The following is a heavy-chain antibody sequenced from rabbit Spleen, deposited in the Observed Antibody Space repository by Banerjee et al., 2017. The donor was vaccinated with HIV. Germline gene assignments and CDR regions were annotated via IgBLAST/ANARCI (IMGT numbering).Heavy chain of an antibody. CDR2: INTATGKG. Sequence: QEQLEESGGGLVKPKGSLTLTCKASGFSFGDRDVMCWVRQAPGKGLEWIACINTATGKGVYASWAKGRFTISKTSSTTVTLQMTSLTAADTATYFCVREAGYGGYGDGNLWGPGTLVTVS. CDR1: GFSFGDRDV. V-gene: IGHV1S45*01. D-gene: IGHD6-1*01. CDR3: VREAGYGGYGDGNL. J-gene: IGHJ4*01.